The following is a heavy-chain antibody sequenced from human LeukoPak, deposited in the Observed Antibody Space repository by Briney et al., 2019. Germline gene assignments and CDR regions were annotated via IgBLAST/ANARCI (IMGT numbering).Heavy chain of an antibody. V-gene: IGHV3-48*04. D-gene: IGHD2-15*01. CDR3: ARVLRYCSGGNCYSGGLGYMDV. J-gene: IGHJ6*03. CDR2: ISSSSSTI. CDR1: GFTFSSNS. Sequence: GGSLRLSCAASGFTFSSNSMNWVRQAPGRGLEWVSYISSSSSTIYYADSVEGRFTISRDNAKNSLFLQMNSLRAEDTAVYYCARVLRYCSGGNCYSGGLGYMDVWGKGTTVTISS.